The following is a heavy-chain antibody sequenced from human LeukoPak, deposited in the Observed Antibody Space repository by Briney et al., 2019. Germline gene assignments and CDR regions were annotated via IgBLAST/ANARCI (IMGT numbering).Heavy chain of an antibody. J-gene: IGHJ4*02. Sequence: PSETLSLTCTVSGDSISSYYWSWIRQPPGKGLEWIGYIYYSGSTNHNPSLKSRVTISVDTSKNQFSLKLSSVTAADTAVYYCAVGSSTHYYFDYWGQGTLVTVSS. CDR2: IYYSGST. V-gene: IGHV4-59*01. CDR1: GDSISSYY. CDR3: AVGSSTHYYFDY. D-gene: IGHD2/OR15-2a*01.